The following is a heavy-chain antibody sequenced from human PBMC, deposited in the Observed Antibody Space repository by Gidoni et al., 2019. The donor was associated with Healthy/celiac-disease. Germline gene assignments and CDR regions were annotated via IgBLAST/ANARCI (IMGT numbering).Heavy chain of an antibody. V-gene: IGHV3-23*01. D-gene: IGHD2-21*01. CDR3: AKDSMRLHY. J-gene: IGHJ4*02. Sequence: EVKLLESGGGLVQPGGSLRLSCAAPGCTFSSYAMSLVRQAPGKGLEWVSAISGIGGSTYYAASVKGRFTISRDNSKNTLYLQMKRLRAEDTAVYYCAKDSMRLHYWGQGTLVTVSS. CDR2: ISGIGGST. CDR1: GCTFSSYA.